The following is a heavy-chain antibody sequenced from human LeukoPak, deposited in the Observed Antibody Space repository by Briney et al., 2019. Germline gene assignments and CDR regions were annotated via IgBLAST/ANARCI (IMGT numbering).Heavy chain of an antibody. J-gene: IGHJ5*02. CDR1: GGSISSSNYY. CDR2: IYYSGST. Sequence: NPSETLSLTCTVSGGSISSSNYYWGWIRQPPGKGLEWIGSIYYSGSTYYNPSLKSRVTISVDTSKNQFSLKLSSVTAADTAVYYCARLGTAMAPSWGQGTLVTVSS. D-gene: IGHD5-18*01. V-gene: IGHV4-39*07. CDR3: ARLGTAMAPS.